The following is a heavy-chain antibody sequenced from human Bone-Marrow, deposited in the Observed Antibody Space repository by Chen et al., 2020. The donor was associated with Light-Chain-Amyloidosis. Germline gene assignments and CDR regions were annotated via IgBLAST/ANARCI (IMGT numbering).Heavy chain of an antibody. J-gene: IGHJ4*02. CDR3: AKQYLVGG. Sequence: EVRLLESGGGLVQPVGSLRLSCAVSGFTFSHYAMNWVRQAPGKGLQWISSISETGANTDYEDSVKGRFTISRDNSNNMLYLQLTSLRAEDTAVYYCAKQYLVGGWGQGTLVTVSS. V-gene: IGHV3-23*01. CDR1: GFTFSHYA. D-gene: IGHD6-13*01. CDR2: ISETGANT.